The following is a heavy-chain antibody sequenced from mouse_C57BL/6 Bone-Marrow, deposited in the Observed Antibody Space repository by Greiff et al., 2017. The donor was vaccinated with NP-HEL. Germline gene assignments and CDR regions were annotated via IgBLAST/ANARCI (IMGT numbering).Heavy chain of an antibody. CDR2: INSYGGST. J-gene: IGHJ1*03. V-gene: IGHV5-2*01. D-gene: IGHD4-1*01. CDR1: EYEFPSRD. CDR3: ARHGTGDGGYFDV. Sequence: EVQVVESGGGLVQPGESLKLSCESNEYEFPSRDMSWVRKTPAKKLVVVAAINSYGGSTYYPATMQNRFIISSDNTKNTLFMQMSSLRSENTALDYCARHGTGDGGYFDVWGTGTTVTVSS.